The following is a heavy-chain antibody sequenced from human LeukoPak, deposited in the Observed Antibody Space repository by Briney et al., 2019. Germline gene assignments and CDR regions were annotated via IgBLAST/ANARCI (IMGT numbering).Heavy chain of an antibody. V-gene: IGHV3-48*03. D-gene: IGHD3-22*01. CDR3: VVGDYYDSSGYYRAFQH. CDR1: GXTFSSYE. CDR2: ISSSGSTI. J-gene: IGHJ1*01. Sequence: PGGSLRLSCAASGXTFSSYEVNWVRQAPGKGLEWVSYISSSGSTIYYADSVKGRFTISRDNAKNSLYLQMNSLRAEDTAVYYCVVGDYYDSSGYYRAFQHWGQGTLVTVSS.